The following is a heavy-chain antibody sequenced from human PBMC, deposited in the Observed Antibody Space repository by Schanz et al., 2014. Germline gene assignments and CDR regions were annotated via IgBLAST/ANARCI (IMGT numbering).Heavy chain of an antibody. CDR2: INGNGGIT. J-gene: IGHJ5*01. CDR1: GFTFSTYA. Sequence: VQLVESGGGFVQPGGSLRLSCSASGFTFSTYAMSWVRQAPGKGLEWVSAINGNGGITYYADPVKGRFTISRDNSKNTLYLQMNSLRADDTAVYYCAKDLYNYEIFDSWRQGTLVTVSS. V-gene: IGHV3-23*04. CDR3: AKDLYNYEIFDS. D-gene: IGHD3-16*01.